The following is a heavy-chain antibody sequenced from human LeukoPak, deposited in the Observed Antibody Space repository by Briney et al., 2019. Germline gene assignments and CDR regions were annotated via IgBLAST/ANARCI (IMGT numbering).Heavy chain of an antibody. CDR2: ISKTSNTR. V-gene: IGHV3-48*02. D-gene: IGHD4-11*01. CDR1: GFTFSSHS. J-gene: IGHJ4*02. Sequence: GGSLRLSCAASGFTFSSHSMNWVRQAPGKGLEWVSYISKTSNTRNYADSVKGRFTISRDNAKNSLYLQMNSLRDEDTAVYYCARDRGYSNYYDYWGQGTLVTVSS. CDR3: ARDRGYSNYYDY.